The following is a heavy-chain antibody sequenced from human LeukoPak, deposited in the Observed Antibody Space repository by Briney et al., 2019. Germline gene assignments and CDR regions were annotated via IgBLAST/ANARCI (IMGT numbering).Heavy chain of an antibody. CDR2: ISANGGGT. D-gene: IGHD2-2*01. J-gene: IGHJ4*02. V-gene: IGHV3-23*01. Sequence: GGSLRLSCAASGFTFSNYAMSWVRQAPGKGLEWVSAISANGGGTYYADSVKGRFTISRDNSKNTLYLHMDSLRAEDTAVYYCAQDLNRFCISTSCPPHGDYWGQGTLVTVSS. CDR3: AQDLNRFCISTSCPPHGDY. CDR1: GFTFSNYA.